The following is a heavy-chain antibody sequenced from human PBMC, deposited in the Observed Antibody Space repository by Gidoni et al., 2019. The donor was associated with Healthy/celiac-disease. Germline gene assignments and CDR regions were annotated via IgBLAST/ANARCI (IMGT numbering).Heavy chain of an antibody. Sequence: QITLKESGPTLVKPTQTLTLTCTFSGFALSTSGVGVGWIRQPPGKALEWLALIYWDDDKRYSPSLKSRLTITKDTSKNQVVLTMTNMDPVDTATYYCAHRAWGQWLVLFDYWGQGTLVTVSS. CDR1: GFALSTSGVG. V-gene: IGHV2-5*02. J-gene: IGHJ4*02. CDR2: IYWDDDK. D-gene: IGHD6-19*01. CDR3: AHRAWGQWLVLFDY.